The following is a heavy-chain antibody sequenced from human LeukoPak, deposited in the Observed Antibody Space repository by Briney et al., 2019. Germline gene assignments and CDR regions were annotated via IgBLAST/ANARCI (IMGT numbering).Heavy chain of an antibody. D-gene: IGHD3-22*01. CDR2: IYYSGST. Sequence: SETLSLTCTVSSGSTSSLSWSWIRQPPGKGLEWIEFIYYSGSTNYNPSLKSRVTISLDTSKNQFSLKLSSVTAADTAVYYCARQSISGSSLSYFDYWGQGTLVNVSS. J-gene: IGHJ4*02. CDR3: ARQSISGSSLSYFDY. V-gene: IGHV4-59*11. CDR1: SGSTSSLS.